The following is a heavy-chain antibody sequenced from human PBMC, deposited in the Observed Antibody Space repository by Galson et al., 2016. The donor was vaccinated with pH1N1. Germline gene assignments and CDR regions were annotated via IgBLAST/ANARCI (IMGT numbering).Heavy chain of an antibody. CDR1: GFTSSDYY. J-gene: IGHJ3*02. D-gene: IGHD3-10*01. CDR3: ASAPRLGELELGDVFDI. Sequence: SLRLSCAASGFTSSDYYMTWIRRAPGKGLEWVSYISSSGYIIFYTDSVRGRFTISRDNAKNSLYLQMNSLRAEDTAVYYCASAPRLGELELGDVFDIWGQGTMVTVSS. CDR2: ISSSGYII. V-gene: IGHV3-11*01.